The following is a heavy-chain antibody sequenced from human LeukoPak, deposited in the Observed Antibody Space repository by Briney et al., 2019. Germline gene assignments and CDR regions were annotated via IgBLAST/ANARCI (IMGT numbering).Heavy chain of an antibody. Sequence: SVKVSCKASGGTFSSYAIGWVRQAPGQGLEWMGRIIPIFGIANYAQKFQGRVTITADKSTSTAYMELSSLRSEDTAVYYCARAAQQLVHIFDYWGQGTLVTVSS. D-gene: IGHD6-13*01. J-gene: IGHJ4*02. CDR2: IIPIFGIA. CDR1: GGTFSSYA. V-gene: IGHV1-69*04. CDR3: ARAAQQLVHIFDY.